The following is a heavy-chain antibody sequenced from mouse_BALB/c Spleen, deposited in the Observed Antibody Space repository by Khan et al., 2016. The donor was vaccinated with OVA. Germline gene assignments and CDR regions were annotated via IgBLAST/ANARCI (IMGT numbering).Heavy chain of an antibody. CDR1: GFTFITYA. V-gene: IGHV5-9-3*01. CDR2: ISSGGSYT. D-gene: IGHD2-2*01. Sequence: EVELVESGGGLVKPGGSLKLSCAASGFTFITYAMSWVRQTPEKRLEWVATISSGGSYTYYPDSVKGRFTISRDNAKNSLSLQMSSLRSEDTAMYYCARQIGPSIDNGSRDAFDVWGAGTTVTVSS. J-gene: IGHJ1*01. CDR3: ARQIGPSIDNGSRDAFDV.